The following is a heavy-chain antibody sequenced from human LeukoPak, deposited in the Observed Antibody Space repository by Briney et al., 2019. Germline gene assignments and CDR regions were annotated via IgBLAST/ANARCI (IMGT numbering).Heavy chain of an antibody. CDR2: ISGSGGST. Sequence: GGSLRLSCAASGFTFSSYAMSWVRQAPGKGLEWVSAISGSGGSTYYADSVKGRFTISRDNSQNTLYLQMNTLRAEDTAVYYCAKVVSGFHFDCWGQGTLVTVSS. D-gene: IGHD1-26*01. CDR1: GFTFSSYA. V-gene: IGHV3-23*01. CDR3: AKVVSGFHFDC. J-gene: IGHJ4*02.